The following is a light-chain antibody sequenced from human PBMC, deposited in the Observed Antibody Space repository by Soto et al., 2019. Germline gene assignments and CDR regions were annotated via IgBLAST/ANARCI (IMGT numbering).Light chain of an antibody. V-gene: IGLV2-14*01. CDR2: DVT. CDR1: SRDVGAYNY. CDR3: SSHSNITPYV. J-gene: IGLJ1*01. Sequence: QSALTQPASVSGSPGQSITISCTGNSRDVGAYNYVSWYQQHPGKAPKLMVYDVTNRPSGVSDRFSGSKSGNTASLTISGLQAEDEADYFCSSHSNITPYVFGTGTKVTVL.